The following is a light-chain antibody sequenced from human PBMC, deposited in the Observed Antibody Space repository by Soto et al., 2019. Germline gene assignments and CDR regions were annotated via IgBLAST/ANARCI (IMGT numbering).Light chain of an antibody. V-gene: IGKV3-11*01. CDR1: QSVSSY. CDR3: QQRSNWPPEVS. Sequence: EIVLTQSPATLSLSPGERATLSCRASQSVSSYLAWYQQKPGQAPRLLTYDASKRATGIPARFSGSGSGTDFTLTISSLEPEDFAVYYCQQRSNWPPEVSFGQGTRLEIK. J-gene: IGKJ5*01. CDR2: DAS.